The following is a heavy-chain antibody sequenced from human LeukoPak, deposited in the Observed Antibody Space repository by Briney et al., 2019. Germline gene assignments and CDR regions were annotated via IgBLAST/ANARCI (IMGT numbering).Heavy chain of an antibody. CDR1: GFTFSSYS. CDR2: ISSSSSYI. V-gene: IGHV3-21*04. Sequence: GGSLRLSCAASGFTFSSYSMNWVRQAPGKGLEWVSSISSSSSYIYYADSVKGRFTISRDNAKNSLYLQMNSLRAEDTAVYYCARVQGHPYPYYFDYWGQGTLVTVSS. CDR3: ARVQGHPYPYYFDY. J-gene: IGHJ4*02.